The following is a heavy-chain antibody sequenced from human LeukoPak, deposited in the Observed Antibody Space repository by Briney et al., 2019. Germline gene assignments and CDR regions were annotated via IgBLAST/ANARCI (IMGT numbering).Heavy chain of an antibody. CDR3: ARDDYGDQTDY. CDR2: IYRGGSR. CDR1: GFTFRSYW. D-gene: IGHD4-17*01. J-gene: IGHJ4*02. Sequence: GGSLRLSCAASGFTFRSYWMSWVRQAPGKGLKWVAAIYRGGSRYYADSVKGRFTISRDNSKNTLYLQMNSLTAEDTGVYYCARDDYGDQTDYWGQGILVTVSS. V-gene: IGHV3-66*01.